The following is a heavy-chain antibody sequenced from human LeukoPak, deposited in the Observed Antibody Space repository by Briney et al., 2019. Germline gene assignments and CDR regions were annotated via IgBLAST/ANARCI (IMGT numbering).Heavy chain of an antibody. CDR1: GFTFSRYW. CDR2: IKSDGKT. V-gene: IGHV3-74*01. CDR3: ARAPSEVGGYYPEYFRH. D-gene: IGHD3-22*01. J-gene: IGHJ1*01. Sequence: PGGSLRLSCEACGFTFSRYWMHWVRQAPGKGLVWVSRIKSDGKTNYADSVKGRFTISRDNAKNTVSLQMDSLRAEDTGVYYCARAPSEVGGYYPEYFRHWGQGTLVTVSS.